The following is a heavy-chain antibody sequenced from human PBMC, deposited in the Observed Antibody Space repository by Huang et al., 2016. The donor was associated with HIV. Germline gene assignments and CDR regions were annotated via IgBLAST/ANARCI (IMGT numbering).Heavy chain of an antibody. CDR2: IKQDGGEK. J-gene: IGHJ6*03. D-gene: IGHD1-26*01. Sequence: EVQLVESGGGLVQPGGSLRLSCAASGFTFSRYWMSWVRQAPGKGLEWEANIKQDGGEKYYVDSVKGRFTNSRDNAKNSLYLQMNSLRAEDTSVYYCARDEWELLRGRYCNYMDVWGKGTTVTVSS. V-gene: IGHV3-7*01. CDR3: ARDEWELLRGRYCNYMDV. CDR1: GFTFSRYW.